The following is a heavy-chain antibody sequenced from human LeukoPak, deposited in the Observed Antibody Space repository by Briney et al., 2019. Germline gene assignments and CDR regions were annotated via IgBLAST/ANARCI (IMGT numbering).Heavy chain of an antibody. Sequence: SETLSLTCTVSGGSISSYYWSLIRQPAGKGLEWIGRIYTSGSTNYSPALKSRVNMSVDTSKNQFSLKLNSVAAADTAVYYCARDTKYQLLVWFDPWGQGTLVTVSS. CDR3: ARDTKYQLLVWFDP. J-gene: IGHJ5*02. CDR2: IYTSGST. D-gene: IGHD2-2*01. CDR1: GGSISSYY. V-gene: IGHV4-4*07.